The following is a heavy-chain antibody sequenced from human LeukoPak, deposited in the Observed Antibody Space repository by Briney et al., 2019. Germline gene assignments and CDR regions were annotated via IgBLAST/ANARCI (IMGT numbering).Heavy chain of an antibody. J-gene: IGHJ4*02. D-gene: IGHD3-22*01. CDR1: GGTFSSYA. Sequence: ASVKVSCKXSGGTFSSYAISWVRQAPGQGLEWMGGIIPIFGTANYTQKFQGRVTITTDESTSTAYMELSSLRSEDTAVYYCATAGGSSGYHNFDYWGLGTLVTVSS. V-gene: IGHV1-69*05. CDR2: IIPIFGTA. CDR3: ATAGGSSGYHNFDY.